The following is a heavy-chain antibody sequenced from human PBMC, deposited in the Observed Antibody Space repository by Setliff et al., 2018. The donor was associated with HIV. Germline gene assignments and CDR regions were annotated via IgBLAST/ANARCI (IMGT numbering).Heavy chain of an antibody. V-gene: IGHV1-2*06. J-gene: IGHJ4*02. Sequence: ASVKVSCKASGYTFTDYFIHWVRQAPGQGLEWMGRINPSRHNTIYAPRYQGRVTMTRDTSISTAYMELGGLRSDDTAVYYCARNYGADSNYFHYWGQGTLVTVSS. CDR2: INPSRHNT. D-gene: IGHD4-17*01. CDR3: ARNYGADSNYFHY. CDR1: GYTFTDYF.